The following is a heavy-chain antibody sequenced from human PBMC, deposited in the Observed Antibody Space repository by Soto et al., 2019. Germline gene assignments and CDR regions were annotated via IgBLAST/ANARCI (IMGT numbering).Heavy chain of an antibody. CDR2: ISGSGGST. V-gene: IGHV3-23*01. J-gene: IGHJ6*02. Sequence: PGGSLRLSCAASGFTFSSYAMSWVRQAPGKGLEWFSAISGSGGSTYYADSVKGRFTISRDNSKNTLYLQMNSLRAEDTAVYYCAIAYYDSSGYPYYYYYGMDVWGQGTTVTVSS. CDR1: GFTFSSYA. CDR3: AIAYYDSSGYPYYYYYGMDV. D-gene: IGHD3-22*01.